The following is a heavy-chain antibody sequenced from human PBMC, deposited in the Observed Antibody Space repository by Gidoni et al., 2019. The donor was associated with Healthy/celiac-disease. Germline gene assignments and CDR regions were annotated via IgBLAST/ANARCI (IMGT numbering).Heavy chain of an antibody. J-gene: IGHJ5*02. CDR2: IYTSGST. D-gene: IGHD3-3*01. V-gene: IGHV4-61*02. Sequence: QVQLQESGPGLVKPSQTLSLTCTVSGVSIRSGSYYWSWIRQPAGKGMEWIGRIYTSGSTNPNPSLKSRVTISVDTSKNQFSLKLSSVTAADTAVYYCARGLAYYDFPFDPWGQGTLVTVSS. CDR1: GVSIRSGSYY. CDR3: ARGLAYYDFPFDP.